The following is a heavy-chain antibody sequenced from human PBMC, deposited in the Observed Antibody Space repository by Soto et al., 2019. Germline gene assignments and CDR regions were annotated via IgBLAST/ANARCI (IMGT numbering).Heavy chain of an antibody. D-gene: IGHD6-19*01. CDR2: IYYSGST. V-gene: IGHV4-39*01. Sequence: SETLSLTCTVSGGSISSSSYYWGWIRPPPGKGLEWIGSIYYSGSTYYNPSLKSRVTISVDTSKNQFSLKLSSVTAADTAVYYCARGLVDLYYCYYYYMDVWGKGTTVTVSS. CDR1: GGSISSSSYY. CDR3: ARGLVDLYYCYYYYMDV. J-gene: IGHJ6*03.